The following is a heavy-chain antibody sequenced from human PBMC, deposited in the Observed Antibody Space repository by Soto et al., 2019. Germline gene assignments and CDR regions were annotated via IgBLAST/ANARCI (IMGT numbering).Heavy chain of an antibody. D-gene: IGHD5-18*01. CDR2: IYHSGST. Sequence: QVQLQESGPGLVKPSGTLSLTCAVSGGSISSSNWWIWVRQPPGKGLEWIGEIYHSGSTNYNPSRKRRVTISVDKSKNQFALKLTSVTAADTAVYYCARSGGYSYGDYWGQGTLVTVSS. CDR1: GGSISSSNW. CDR3: ARSGGYSYGDY. J-gene: IGHJ4*02. V-gene: IGHV4-4*02.